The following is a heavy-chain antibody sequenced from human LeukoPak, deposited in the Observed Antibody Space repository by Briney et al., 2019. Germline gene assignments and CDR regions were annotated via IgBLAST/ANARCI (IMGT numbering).Heavy chain of an antibody. CDR1: GYTFTSYD. V-gene: IGHV1-18*01. CDR2: ISAYNGNT. Sequence: GASVKVSCKASGYTFTSYDISWVRQAPGQGLEWMGWISAYNGNTNYAQKLQGRVTMTTDTSTSTAYMELRSLRSDDTAVYYCARDAADIVVVPALQHYYFDYWGQGTLVTVSS. J-gene: IGHJ4*02. CDR3: ARDAADIVVVPALQHYYFDY. D-gene: IGHD2-2*01.